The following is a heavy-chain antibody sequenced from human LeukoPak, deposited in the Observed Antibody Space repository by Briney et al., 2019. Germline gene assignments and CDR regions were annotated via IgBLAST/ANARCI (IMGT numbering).Heavy chain of an antibody. CDR3: ARDSLYSSSWPFDY. Sequence: KPGGSLSLSRAASGFTFSSYSMNWVRQAPGKGLEWVSSISSSSSYIYYADSVKGRFTISRDNAKNSLYLQMNSLRAEDTAVYYCARDSLYSSSWPFDYWGQGALVTVSS. V-gene: IGHV3-21*01. J-gene: IGHJ4*02. CDR2: ISSSSSYI. D-gene: IGHD6-13*01. CDR1: GFTFSSYS.